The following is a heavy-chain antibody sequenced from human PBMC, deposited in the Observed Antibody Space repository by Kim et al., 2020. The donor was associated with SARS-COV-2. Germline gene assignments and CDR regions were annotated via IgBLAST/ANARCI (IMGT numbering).Heavy chain of an antibody. J-gene: IGHJ6*02. Sequence: SVKVSCKASGGTFSSYAISWVRQAPGQGLEWMGGIIPIFGTANYAQKFQGRVTITADESTSTAYMELSSLRSEDTAVYYCASSGGGSYYFFRGMDVWGQGTTVTVSS. D-gene: IGHD1-26*01. CDR1: GGTFSSYA. CDR2: IIPIFGTA. CDR3: ASSGGGSYYFFRGMDV. V-gene: IGHV1-69*13.